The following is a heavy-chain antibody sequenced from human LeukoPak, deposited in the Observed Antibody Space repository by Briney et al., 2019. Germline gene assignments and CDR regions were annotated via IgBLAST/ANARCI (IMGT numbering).Heavy chain of an antibody. CDR2: IKSDGSSI. D-gene: IGHD1-26*01. CDR1: GFTFSSYW. J-gene: IGHJ4*02. Sequence: GGSLGFSCAASGFTFSSYWMHWVRQAPGKGLVWVSRIKSDGSSITYADSVKGRFTISRDNAKNTLYLQVNTLRAEDTAVYYCARAGDSGSSLDYWGQGTLVTVSS. V-gene: IGHV3-74*01. CDR3: ARAGDSGSSLDY.